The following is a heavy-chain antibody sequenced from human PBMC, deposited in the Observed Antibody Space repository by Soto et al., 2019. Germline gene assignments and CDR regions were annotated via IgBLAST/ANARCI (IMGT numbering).Heavy chain of an antibody. D-gene: IGHD3-9*01. J-gene: IGHJ6*02. Sequence: ASVKVSCKASGYTFTSYGISWVRQAPGQELEWMGWISAYNGNTNYAQKLQGRVTMTTDTSTSTAYMELRSLRSDDTAVYYCARGGYDILTGYSDYYYGMDVWGQGTTVTVSS. V-gene: IGHV1-18*04. CDR3: ARGGYDILTGYSDYYYGMDV. CDR2: ISAYNGNT. CDR1: GYTFTSYG.